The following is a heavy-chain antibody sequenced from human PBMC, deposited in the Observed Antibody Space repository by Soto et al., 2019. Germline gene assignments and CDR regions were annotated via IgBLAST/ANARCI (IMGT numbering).Heavy chain of an antibody. CDR3: AREYYDFWSGYLNWFDP. Sequence: GSLRLSCAASGFTFTSYGMHWVRQAPGKGLEWVAVIWFDGSNKYYADSVKGRFTISRDNSKNTLYLQMNSLRAEDTAVYYCAREYYDFWSGYLNWFDPWGQGTLVTVS. V-gene: IGHV3-33*01. D-gene: IGHD3-3*01. CDR2: IWFDGSNK. CDR1: GFTFTSYG. J-gene: IGHJ5*02.